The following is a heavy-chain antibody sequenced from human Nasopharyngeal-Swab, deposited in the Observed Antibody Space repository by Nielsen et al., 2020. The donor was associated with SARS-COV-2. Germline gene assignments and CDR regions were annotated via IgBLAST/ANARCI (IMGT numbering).Heavy chain of an antibody. D-gene: IGHD4-17*01. CDR1: GDSVSSISAA. CDR3: ARARGAYGDYYYYYYTDV. V-gene: IGHV6-1*01. Sequence: SETLSLTCAISGDSVSSISAAWNWIRQSPSRGLEWLGRTYYRSKWYNDYAVSVKSRITNNPDTSKNQFSLHLNSVTPEDTAVYYCARARGAYGDYYYYYYTDVWGKGTTVTVSS. J-gene: IGHJ6*03. CDR2: TYYRSKWYN.